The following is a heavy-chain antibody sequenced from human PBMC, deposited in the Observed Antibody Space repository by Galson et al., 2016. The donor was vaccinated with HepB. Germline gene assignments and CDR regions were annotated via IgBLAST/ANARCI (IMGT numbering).Heavy chain of an antibody. CDR2: ITGSGSII. J-gene: IGHJ4*02. CDR1: GFTFRSSE. CDR3: ARAMAGSLVDF. Sequence: SLRLSCAASGFTFRSSEMNWFRQAPGKGLEWVSFITGSGSIIYYADSVKGRFTISRDNAKNLLHLQMSSLRAEDTGLYHCARAMAGSLVDFWGQGILVTVSS. V-gene: IGHV3-48*03. D-gene: IGHD2-8*01.